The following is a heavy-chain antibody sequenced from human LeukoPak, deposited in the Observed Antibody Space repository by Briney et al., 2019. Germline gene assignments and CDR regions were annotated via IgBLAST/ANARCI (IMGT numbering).Heavy chain of an antibody. CDR1: GYTFTGYY. Sequence: ASVKVSCKASGYTFTGYYMHWVPQAPAQGLEWMRRINPSGGSTSYAQKFQGRVTMTRDTSTSTVYMELSSLRSEDTAVYYCARDTRNIWFGELVGAFDIWGQGTMVTVSS. CDR3: ARDTRNIWFGELVGAFDI. CDR2: INPSGGST. J-gene: IGHJ3*02. V-gene: IGHV1-46*01. D-gene: IGHD3-10*01.